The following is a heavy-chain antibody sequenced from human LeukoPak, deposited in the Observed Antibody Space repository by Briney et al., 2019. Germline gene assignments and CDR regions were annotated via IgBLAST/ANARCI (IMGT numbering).Heavy chain of an antibody. CDR2: INHSGST. J-gene: IGHJ5*02. Sequence: GSLRLSCTASGFTFGDYAMSWFRQPPGKGLEWIGEINHSGSTNYNPSLKSRVTISVDTSKNQFSLKLSSVTAADTAVYYCARAGRSRLGWFDPWGQGTLVTVSS. CDR3: ARAGRSRLGWFDP. D-gene: IGHD1-1*01. CDR1: GFTFGDYA. V-gene: IGHV4-34*01.